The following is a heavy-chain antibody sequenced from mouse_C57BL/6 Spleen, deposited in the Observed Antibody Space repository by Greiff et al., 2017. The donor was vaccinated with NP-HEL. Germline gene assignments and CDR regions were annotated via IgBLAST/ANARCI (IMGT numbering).Heavy chain of an antibody. V-gene: IGHV1-64*01. CDR2: IHPNSGST. J-gene: IGHJ2*01. CDR1: GYTFTSYW. CDR3: ARRGYYGEVDY. Sequence: QVQLKQPGAELVKPGASVKLSCKASGYTFTSYWMHWVKQRPGQGLEWIGMIHPNSGSTNYNEKFKSKATLTVDKSSSTAYMQLSSLTSEDSAVYYCARRGYYGEVDYWGQGTTLTVSS. D-gene: IGHD1-1*01.